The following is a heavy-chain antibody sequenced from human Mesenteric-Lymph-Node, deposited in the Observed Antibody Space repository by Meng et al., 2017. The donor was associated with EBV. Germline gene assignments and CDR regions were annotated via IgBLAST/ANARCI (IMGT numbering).Heavy chain of an antibody. J-gene: IGHJ4*02. CDR3: ARMIGSGSPFDY. CDR2: ISTYTGNT. V-gene: IGHV1-18*01. CDR1: GYPFNNYG. D-gene: IGHD3-10*01. Sequence: QVQLGQSGAEVKQPGASVTVSCKASGYPFNNYGLMWVRPAPGQGLEWMGWISTYTGNTNSAQKVQGRVTMTTDTSTSTAYMELRSLRSDDTAMYYCARMIGSGSPFDYWGQGTLVTVSS.